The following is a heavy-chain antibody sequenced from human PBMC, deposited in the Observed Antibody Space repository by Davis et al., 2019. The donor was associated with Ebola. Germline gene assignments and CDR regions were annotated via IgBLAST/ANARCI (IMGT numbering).Heavy chain of an antibody. Sequence: SLKISCAASGFTFEDYAMHWVRQTPGKGLEWVSGINWNSGSTAYADSVRGRFTISRDNTQNTLYLQMNSLRVDDTAVYYCARDQQLFFWGQGTLVTVSS. CDR1: GFTFEDYA. CDR2: INWNSGST. V-gene: IGHV3-9*01. J-gene: IGHJ1*01. D-gene: IGHD1-1*01. CDR3: ARDQQLFF.